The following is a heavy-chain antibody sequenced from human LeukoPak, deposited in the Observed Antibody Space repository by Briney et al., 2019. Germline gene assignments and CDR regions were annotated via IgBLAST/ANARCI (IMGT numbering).Heavy chain of an antibody. CDR3: AKDLAPGGYHHYMDV. V-gene: IGHV3-9*01. Sequence: GRSLRLSCAASGFTFDDYAMHWVRQAPGKGLGWVSCISWNSAVIGYADSVKGRFTISRDNAKNSLHLQMNSLREEDTALYYCAKDLAPGGYHHYMDVWGKGTTVTVSS. J-gene: IGHJ6*03. CDR1: GFTFDDYA. D-gene: IGHD3-10*01. CDR2: ISWNSAVI.